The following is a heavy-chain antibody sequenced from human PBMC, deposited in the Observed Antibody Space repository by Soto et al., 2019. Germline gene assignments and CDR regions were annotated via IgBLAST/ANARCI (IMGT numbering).Heavy chain of an antibody. J-gene: IGHJ4*02. CDR1: GGPFNSYT. CDR2: LIPLLNNA. D-gene: IGHD6-13*01. CDR3: AAATGALAAFES. Sequence: QVQLVQSGAEVKKPGSSVKVSCRASGGPFNSYTFNWVRQAPGQGLECLGRLIPLLNNANYAQPSQGRVSVAAETYTTTVYMEFSSLRSDDTAVYFCAAATGALAAFESWGQGTLVTVSS. V-gene: IGHV1-69*02.